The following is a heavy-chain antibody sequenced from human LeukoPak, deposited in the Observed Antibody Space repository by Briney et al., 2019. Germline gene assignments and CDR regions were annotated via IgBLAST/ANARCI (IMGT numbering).Heavy chain of an antibody. J-gene: IGHJ3*02. CDR2: ISSSSSYI. D-gene: IGHD3-3*01. CDR3: ARHQAYYDFWSGYYRIDAFDI. CDR1: GFTFSSYS. V-gene: IGHV3-21*01. Sequence: SGGSLRLSCAASGFTFSSYSMNWVRQAPGKGLEWVSSISSSSSYIYYADSVKGRFTISRDNAKNSLYLQMNSLRAEDTAVYYCARHQAYYDFWSGYYRIDAFDIWGQGTMVTVSS.